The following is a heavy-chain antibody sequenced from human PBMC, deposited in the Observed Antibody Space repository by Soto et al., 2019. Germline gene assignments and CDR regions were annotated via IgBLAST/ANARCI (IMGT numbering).Heavy chain of an antibody. CDR1: GFTVSNTY. J-gene: IGHJ5*02. Sequence: EVQLVETGGGLIQPGGSLRLSCAASGFTVSNTYMTWVRQPPGKGLECVSVIYTAGGTNYADSVKGRFIISRDNSKNTMYLQMNSLRAEDTAVYYCARALPVAKGGFAPWGQGTLVTVSS. CDR2: IYTAGGT. V-gene: IGHV3-53*02. CDR3: ARALPVAKGGFAP. D-gene: IGHD2-2*01.